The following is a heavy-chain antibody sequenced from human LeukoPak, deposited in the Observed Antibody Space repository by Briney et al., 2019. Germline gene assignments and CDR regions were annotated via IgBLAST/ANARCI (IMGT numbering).Heavy chain of an antibody. J-gene: IGHJ4*02. CDR1: GRSISSGGYY. D-gene: IGHD3-3*02. V-gene: IGHV4-39*07. Sequence: MPSETLSLTCTVSGRSISSGGYYWSWIRQPPGKGLEWIGEINHSGSTNYNPSLKSRVTISVDTSKNQFSLKLSSVTAADTAVYYCARETTNFHFWSGYYLYFDYWGQGTLVTVSS. CDR3: ARETTNFHFWSGYYLYFDY. CDR2: INHSGST.